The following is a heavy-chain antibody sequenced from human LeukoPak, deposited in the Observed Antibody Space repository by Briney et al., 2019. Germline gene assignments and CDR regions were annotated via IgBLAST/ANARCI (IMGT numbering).Heavy chain of an antibody. CDR1: GVSITSNY. CDR2: THHSGAT. CDR3: ARSSGHSYGDFDY. D-gene: IGHD5-18*01. J-gene: IGHJ4*02. V-gene: IGHV4-59*01. Sequence: ASETLSLTCSVSGVSITSNYWSWIRQPPGKGLEWLGYTHHSGATSYNPSLKSRSTMSLDTSNNQFSLKLSSVTAADTVVYYCARSSGHSYGDFDYWGQGNLVTVSS.